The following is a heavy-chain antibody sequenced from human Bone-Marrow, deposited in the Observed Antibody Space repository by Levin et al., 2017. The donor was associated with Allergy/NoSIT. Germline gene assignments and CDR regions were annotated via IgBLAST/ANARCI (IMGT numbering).Heavy chain of an antibody. Sequence: SQTLSLTCTVSGGSISTTTDYWGWIRQPPGTGLEWIGSIYNSGGTFYNPSLKSRVTISVDTSKNQVSLKLSSVTAADTAVYYCARSGIGAAATDYWGQGTLVSVSS. CDR1: GGSISTTTDY. J-gene: IGHJ4*02. V-gene: IGHV4-39*01. CDR2: IYNSGGT. D-gene: IGHD6-25*01. CDR3: ARSGIGAAATDY.